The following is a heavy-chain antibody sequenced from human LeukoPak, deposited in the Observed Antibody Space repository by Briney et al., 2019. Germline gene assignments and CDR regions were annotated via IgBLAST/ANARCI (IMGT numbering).Heavy chain of an antibody. V-gene: IGHV3-21*01. Sequence: GGSLRLSCAASGFTFSSYSMNWVRQAPGKGLEWVSSISSSSSYIYYADSVKGRFTISRDNAKNSLYLQMNSLRAEDTAVYYCARARADTVAENWFDPWGQGTLVTVSS. CDR2: ISSSSSYI. J-gene: IGHJ5*02. D-gene: IGHD6-19*01. CDR1: GFTFSSYS. CDR3: ARARADTVAENWFDP.